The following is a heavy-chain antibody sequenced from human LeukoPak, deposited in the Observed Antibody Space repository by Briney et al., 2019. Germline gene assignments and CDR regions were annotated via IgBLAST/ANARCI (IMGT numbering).Heavy chain of an antibody. Sequence: GGSLRLSCAASGFTFSSYAMHWVRQAPGKGLEWVAVISYDGSNKYYADSVKGRFTISRDNSKNTLYLQMNSLRAEDTAVYYCARDTYYYDSSGYFVEDSFDYWGQGTLVTVSS. J-gene: IGHJ4*02. V-gene: IGHV3-30*04. D-gene: IGHD3-22*01. CDR2: ISYDGSNK. CDR3: ARDTYYYDSSGYFVEDSFDY. CDR1: GFTFSSYA.